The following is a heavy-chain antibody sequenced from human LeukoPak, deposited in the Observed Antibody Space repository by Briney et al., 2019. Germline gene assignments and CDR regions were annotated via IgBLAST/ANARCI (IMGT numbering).Heavy chain of an antibody. Sequence: GGSLRLSCAASGFSFSSYSMNWVRQAPGKGLEWVSYISSSGSIMDYADSVKGRFTISRDNAKNSLFLQVNSLRDEDTAVYYCARGSSRENDFDYWGQGTLVTVSS. D-gene: IGHD1-26*01. CDR1: GFSFSSYS. J-gene: IGHJ4*02. CDR3: ARGSSRENDFDY. V-gene: IGHV3-48*02. CDR2: ISSSGSIM.